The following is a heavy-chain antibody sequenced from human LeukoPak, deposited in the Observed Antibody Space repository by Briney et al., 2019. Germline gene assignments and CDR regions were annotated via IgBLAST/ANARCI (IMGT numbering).Heavy chain of an antibody. CDR1: GGSFSGCY. Sequence: SPSETLSLTCAVYGGSFSGCYWSWIRQPPGKGLEWIGEINHSGSTNYNPSLKSRVTISVDTSKNQFSLKLSSVTAADTAVYYCARLWGFDPWGQGTLVTVSS. J-gene: IGHJ5*02. V-gene: IGHV4-34*01. CDR3: ARLWGFDP. CDR2: INHSGST. D-gene: IGHD7-27*01.